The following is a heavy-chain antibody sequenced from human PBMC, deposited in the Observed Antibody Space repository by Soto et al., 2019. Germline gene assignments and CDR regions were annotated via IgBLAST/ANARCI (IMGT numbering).Heavy chain of an antibody. V-gene: IGHV3-74*01. Sequence: EVQLVESGGGLVQPGGSLRLSCAASGFTFSSYWMHWVRQAPGKGLEWVSRINSDSSSTNYADSVKDRFTITRDNAKNTLYLQMNSLRAEDTAVYYCARDEPNYDFWRRGLDVWGQGTTVSVSS. CDR3: ARDEPNYDFWRRGLDV. CDR2: INSDSSST. CDR1: GFTFSSYW. D-gene: IGHD3-3*01. J-gene: IGHJ6*02.